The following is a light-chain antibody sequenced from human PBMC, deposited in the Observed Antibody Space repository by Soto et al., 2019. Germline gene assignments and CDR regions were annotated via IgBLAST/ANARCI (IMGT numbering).Light chain of an antibody. V-gene: IGKV3-20*01. CDR3: QQYGSSQWT. Sequence: EIVLTQSPGTLSLSPGEGATLSCRASQSISSTYLAWYQQKPGQAPRLLIYGASSRATGIPDRFSGSGSGTDFTLTISRLEPEDFAVYYCQQYGSSQWTFGQGTKVDI. J-gene: IGKJ1*01. CDR1: QSISSTY. CDR2: GAS.